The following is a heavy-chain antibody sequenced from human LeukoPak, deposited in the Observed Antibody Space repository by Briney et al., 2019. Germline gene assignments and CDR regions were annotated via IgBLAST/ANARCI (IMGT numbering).Heavy chain of an antibody. CDR3: ARDGLTTMVRDPHYCYYYYMDV. Sequence: ASVKVSCKASGYTFTSYGISWVRQAPGQGLEWMGWISAYNGNTNYAQKLQGRVTMTTDTSTITAYMELRSLRSDDTAVYYCARDGLTTMVRDPHYCYYYYMDVWGKGTTVTVSS. CDR1: GYTFTSYG. V-gene: IGHV1-18*01. J-gene: IGHJ6*03. D-gene: IGHD3-10*01. CDR2: ISAYNGNT.